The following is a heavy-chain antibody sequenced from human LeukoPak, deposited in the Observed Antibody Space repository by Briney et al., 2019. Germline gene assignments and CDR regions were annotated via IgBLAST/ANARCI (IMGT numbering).Heavy chain of an antibody. V-gene: IGHV1-18*01. J-gene: IGHJ3*01. CDR1: GDTFSDYT. D-gene: IGHD2-2*02. CDR3: ARQSVVVVRVAIPSDDAFDF. Sequence: ASVKVSCKASGDTFSDYTVSWVRQAPGQGLEWMGWISTYNGNTKYAQKFQGRVTMTTDTSTSTAYMELRSLRSDDTAVYFCARQSVVVVRVAIPSDDAFDFWGQGTMVTVSS. CDR2: ISTYNGNT.